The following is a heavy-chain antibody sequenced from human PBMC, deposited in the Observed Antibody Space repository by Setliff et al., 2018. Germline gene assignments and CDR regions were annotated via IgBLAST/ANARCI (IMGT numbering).Heavy chain of an antibody. CDR1: GGTFSYYY. CDR3: ARGRNIKLRLLDS. J-gene: IGHJ4*02. Sequence: SETLSLTCAASGGTFSYYYWTWIRQPPGKGLEWIGEINHSGSTSYNPSLESRVTISIDTSKNQFSLNLRYVTAADTGLYYCARGRNIKLRLLDSWGQGKLVTVST. CDR2: INHSGST. D-gene: IGHD1-20*01. V-gene: IGHV4-34*01.